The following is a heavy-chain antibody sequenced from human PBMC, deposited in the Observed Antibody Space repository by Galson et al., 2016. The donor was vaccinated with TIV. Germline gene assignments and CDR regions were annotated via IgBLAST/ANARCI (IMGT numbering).Heavy chain of an antibody. D-gene: IGHD3-3*01. CDR2: IYSDGRP. CDR3: ARDRYYDASGYYFYYYGMDV. CDR1: GFIVNNNQ. Sequence: SLRLSCAASGFIVNNNQMSWVRQAPGKGLEWISVIYSDGRPYYANSVAGRFTISRDDSKNTLYPQMTSLRAEDTAVYYCARDRYYDASGYYFYYYGMDVWGQGTTVTVSS. V-gene: IGHV3-53*01. J-gene: IGHJ6*02.